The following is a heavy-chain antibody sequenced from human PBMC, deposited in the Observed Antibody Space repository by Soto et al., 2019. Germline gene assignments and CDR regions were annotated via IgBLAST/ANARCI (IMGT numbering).Heavy chain of an antibody. D-gene: IGHD3-9*01. Sequence: PSETLPLTCTVSGGSINSGGYYWSWIRQHPGKGLEWIGYIYYSGSTYYNPSLKSRVTISVDTSKNQFSLKLSSVTAADTAVYYCASSEYYDILTDYSPPTRWGQGTLVTVS. CDR2: IYYSGST. J-gene: IGHJ4*02. V-gene: IGHV4-31*03. CDR3: ASSEYYDILTDYSPPTR. CDR1: GGSINSGGYY.